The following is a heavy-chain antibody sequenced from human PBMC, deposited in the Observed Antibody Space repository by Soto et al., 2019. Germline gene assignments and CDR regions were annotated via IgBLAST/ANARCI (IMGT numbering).Heavy chain of an antibody. CDR1: GGTFSSYA. CDR2: IIPIFGTA. D-gene: IGHD6-13*01. J-gene: IGHJ5*02. CDR3: ARGGIGQLDPRVPPNWFDP. V-gene: IGHV1-69*01. Sequence: QVQLVQSGAEVKKPGSSVKVSCKASGGTFSSYAISWVRQAPGQGLEWMGGIIPIFGTANYAQKFQGRVTITADESTSTAYMELSSLRSEDTAVYYCARGGIGQLDPRVPPNWFDPWGQGTLVTVSS.